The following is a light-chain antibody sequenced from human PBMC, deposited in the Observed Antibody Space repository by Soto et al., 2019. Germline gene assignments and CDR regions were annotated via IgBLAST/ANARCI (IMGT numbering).Light chain of an antibody. V-gene: IGKV3-20*01. J-gene: IGKJ3*01. CDR2: GAS. CDR1: QSVSSSY. CDR3: KQYGSSPGFT. Sequence: EIVLTQSPGTLSLSPGERATLSCRASQSVSSSYLAWYQQKPAQAPRLLIYGASSRATGIPDRFSGSGSGTDFTLTISRLEPEDLAVYYCKQYGSSPGFTFGPGTKVDIK.